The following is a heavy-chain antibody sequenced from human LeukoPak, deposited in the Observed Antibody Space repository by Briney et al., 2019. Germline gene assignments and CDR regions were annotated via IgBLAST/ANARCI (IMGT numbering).Heavy chain of an antibody. Sequence: SETLSLTCTVSGGSISSYYWSWIRQPPGKGLEWIGYIYYSGSTSYNPSLKSRVTISVDTSKNQFSLKLSSVTAADTAVYYCARGSAYCSGGSCYEFDYWGQGTLVTVSS. CDR3: ARGSAYCSGGSCYEFDY. D-gene: IGHD2-15*01. J-gene: IGHJ4*02. CDR1: GGSISSYY. CDR2: IYYSGST. V-gene: IGHV4-59*01.